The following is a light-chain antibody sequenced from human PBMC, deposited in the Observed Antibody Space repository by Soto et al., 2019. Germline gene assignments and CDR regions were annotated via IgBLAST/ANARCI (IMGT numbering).Light chain of an antibody. Sequence: QAASVSGSPGQSITISCTGTSSDVGGYDYVSWYQQHPGKAPKLMISEVSNRPSGVSNRFSGSKSGNTASLTISGLQAEDEADYYCTSYTSNSHVVFGGGTQLTVL. CDR2: EVS. V-gene: IGLV2-14*01. CDR3: TSYTSNSHVV. J-gene: IGLJ2*01. CDR1: SSDVGGYDY.